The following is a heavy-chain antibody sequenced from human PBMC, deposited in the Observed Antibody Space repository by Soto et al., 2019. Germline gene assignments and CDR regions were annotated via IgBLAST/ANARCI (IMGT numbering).Heavy chain of an antibody. J-gene: IGHJ4*02. CDR1: GFTFRTYS. D-gene: IGHD2-21*02. V-gene: IGHV3-21*01. Sequence: EVQLVESGGGLVKPGESLRLSCAASGFTFRTYSMNWVRQAPGKGLEWVSLISSSSSYIYYADSLKGRFTISRDNAKNSLYLEMNNLRAEDTAVYYCARFVSATAINDHGGQGTLVTVSS. CDR3: ARFVSATAINDH. CDR2: ISSSSSYI.